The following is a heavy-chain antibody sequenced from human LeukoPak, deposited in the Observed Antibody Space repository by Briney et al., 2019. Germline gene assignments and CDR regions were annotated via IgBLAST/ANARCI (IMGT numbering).Heavy chain of an antibody. CDR1: GFTFSSYE. CDR2: ISSSGSIV. Sequence: GGSLRLSCAASGFTFSSYEMNWVRQAPGKGLEWLSYISSSGSIVYYADSVKGRFTISRDNAKNSLYLQMNSLRAEDTAIYYCARRNFVSGSPSGDYWGQGTLLTVSS. CDR3: ARRNFVSGSPSGDY. J-gene: IGHJ4*02. D-gene: IGHD3-10*01. V-gene: IGHV3-48*03.